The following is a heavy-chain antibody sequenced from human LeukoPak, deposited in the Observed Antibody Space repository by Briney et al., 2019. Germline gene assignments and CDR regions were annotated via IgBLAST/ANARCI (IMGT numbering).Heavy chain of an antibody. CDR1: GYTFTSYG. Sequence: GASVKVSCKASGYTFTSYGISWVRQAPGQGLEWMGWISAYNGNTNYAQKLQGRVTMTTDTSTSTAYMELRSLRSDDTAVYYCARDTAAAGIFGYFQHWGQGTLVTVSS. D-gene: IGHD6-13*01. CDR2: ISAYNGNT. V-gene: IGHV1-18*01. CDR3: ARDTAAAGIFGYFQH. J-gene: IGHJ1*01.